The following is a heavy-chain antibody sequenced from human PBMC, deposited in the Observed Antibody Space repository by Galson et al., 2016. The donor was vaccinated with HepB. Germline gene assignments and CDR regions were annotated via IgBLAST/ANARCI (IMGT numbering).Heavy chain of an antibody. CDR3: AKDRYSSGWYRALDY. CDR1: GFTFENYA. Sequence: SLRLSCAASGFTFENYAMHWVRQAPGKGLEWVAGVSWNSGSVDSAASVRGRFTISRDNGRNSLYLQMNSLRGEDTAFYFCAKDRYSSGWYRALDYWGHGILVTVSS. D-gene: IGHD6-19*01. J-gene: IGHJ4*01. CDR2: VSWNSGSV. V-gene: IGHV3-9*01.